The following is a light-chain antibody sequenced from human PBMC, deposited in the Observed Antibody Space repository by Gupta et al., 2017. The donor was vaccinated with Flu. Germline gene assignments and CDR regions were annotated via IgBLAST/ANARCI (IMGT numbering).Light chain of an antibody. CDR3: QQYNNWLTWT. V-gene: IGKV3-15*01. CDR1: QSVSSN. Sequence: EILMTHSPATPPVSPGERATLSCRASQSVSSNLAWYQQKPGQAPRLLIYGASTRTTGIPARFSGGGSGTEFTLTISSLQSEDFAVYYCQQYNNWLTWTFGQGTKVEIK. J-gene: IGKJ1*01. CDR2: GAS.